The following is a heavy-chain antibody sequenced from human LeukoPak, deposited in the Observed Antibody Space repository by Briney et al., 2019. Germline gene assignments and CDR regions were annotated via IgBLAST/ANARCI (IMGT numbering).Heavy chain of an antibody. CDR1: GGSISNYY. D-gene: IGHD2/OR15-2a*01. J-gene: IGHJ4*02. Sequence: SQTLSLTCTVSGGSISNYYSTSIRQPPGKRLEWIGYIYYSGSTNYNPSLKSRVTMSVYTSTSQFSLKMSSLTAADTAVYYCARRRAVPGFYYFDYWGQGTLVTVSS. V-gene: IGHV4-59*08. CDR3: ARRRAVPGFYYFDY. CDR2: IYYSGST.